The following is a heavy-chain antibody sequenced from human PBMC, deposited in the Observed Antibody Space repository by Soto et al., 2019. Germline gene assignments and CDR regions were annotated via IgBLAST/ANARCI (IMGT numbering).Heavy chain of an antibody. D-gene: IGHD1-26*01. V-gene: IGHV4-59*01. CDR1: GGSISSYY. J-gene: IGHJ5*02. CDR2: IYYSGST. CDR3: ARVGPAYSGSYGFDWFDP. Sequence: SETLSLTCTVSGGSISSYYWSWIRQPPGKGLEWIGYIYYSGSTNYNPSLKSRVTISVDTSKNQFSLKLSSVTAADTAVYYCARVGPAYSGSYGFDWFDPWGQGTLVTVSS.